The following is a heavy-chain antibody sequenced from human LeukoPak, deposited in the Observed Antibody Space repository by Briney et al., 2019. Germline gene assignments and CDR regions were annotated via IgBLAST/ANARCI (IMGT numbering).Heavy chain of an antibody. D-gene: IGHD3-22*01. V-gene: IGHV3-30*18. CDR1: GFTFSSYA. J-gene: IGHJ4*02. CDR2: TSYDGNDK. CDR3: AKSSLTMTIMVYFDY. Sequence: PGGSLRLSCAASGFTFSSYAMHWVRQAPGKGLEWVAVTSYDGNDKYYADSVKGRFTISRDNSKNTLSLQMNSLRAEDTAVYYCAKSSLTMTIMVYFDYWGQGTLVTVSS.